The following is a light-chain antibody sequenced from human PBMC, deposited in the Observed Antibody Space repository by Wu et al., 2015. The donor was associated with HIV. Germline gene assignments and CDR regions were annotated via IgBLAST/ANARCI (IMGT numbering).Light chain of an antibody. J-gene: IGKJ5*01. CDR2: DAS. V-gene: IGKV1-13*02. Sequence: AIQLTQSPSSLSASIGDRVNITCRASQDIFTYLAWYQQTPGKAPRVLIYDASTLQSGVSSRFSGSGSGADFTLTISGLQREDFAVYSCQQLNSFPLTFGQGSRLEI. CDR1: QDIFTY. CDR3: QQLNSFPLT.